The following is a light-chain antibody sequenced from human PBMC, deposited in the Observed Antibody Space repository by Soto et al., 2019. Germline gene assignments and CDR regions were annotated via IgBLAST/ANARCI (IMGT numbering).Light chain of an antibody. CDR2: AAS. CDR1: QGISSY. Sequence: IQMTQSPSSLSASVGDRVTITCRASQGISSYLAWYQQKPGKAPKLLIYAASTLQSGVPSRFSGSGSGTDFTLTISCLQSEDFATYYCQQYYSYPLYTFGQGTKLEIK. CDR3: QQYYSYPLYT. V-gene: IGKV1-8*01. J-gene: IGKJ2*01.